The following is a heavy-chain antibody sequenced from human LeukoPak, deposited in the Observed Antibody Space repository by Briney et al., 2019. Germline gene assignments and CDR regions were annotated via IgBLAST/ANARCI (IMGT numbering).Heavy chain of an antibody. CDR3: ARDGARLDI. V-gene: IGHV7-4-1*02. Sequence: ASVKVSCKASGYTFTSYAINWVRQAPGQGLEWMGWITTDTGNPTYAQGFTGRFVFSLDTSVSTAYLQISSLKAEDTAVHYCARDGARLDIWGQGTMVTVSS. CDR2: ITTDTGNP. D-gene: IGHD4/OR15-4a*01. J-gene: IGHJ3*02. CDR1: GYTFTSYA.